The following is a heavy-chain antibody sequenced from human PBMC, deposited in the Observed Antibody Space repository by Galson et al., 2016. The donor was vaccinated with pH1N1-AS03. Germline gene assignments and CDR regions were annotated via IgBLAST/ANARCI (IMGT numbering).Heavy chain of an antibody. J-gene: IGHJ4*02. V-gene: IGHV5-51*01. CDR3: ARQVRDGYNDYFDY. CDR2: IYPGDSDT. CDR1: GYIFTSYW. D-gene: IGHD5-24*01. Sequence: QSGAEVKKPGESLKFFCKTSGYIFTSYWVAWMRHMPGTGLEWMGIIYPGDSDTRYSSSSQAPVTISADRSTNTAYLQWSSLMASDTAIYYCARQVRDGYNDYFDYWGQGILVTVSS.